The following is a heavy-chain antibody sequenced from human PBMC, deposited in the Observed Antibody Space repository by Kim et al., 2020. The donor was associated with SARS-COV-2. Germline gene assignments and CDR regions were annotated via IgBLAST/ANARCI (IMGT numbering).Heavy chain of an antibody. CDR2: GGST. V-gene: IGHV3-66*01. CDR3: ARAPMMGY. J-gene: IGHJ4*02. D-gene: IGHD3-22*01. Sequence: GGSTYYADSVKGRFTISRDNSKNTLYLQMNSLRAEDTAVYYCARAPMMGYWGQGTLVTVSS.